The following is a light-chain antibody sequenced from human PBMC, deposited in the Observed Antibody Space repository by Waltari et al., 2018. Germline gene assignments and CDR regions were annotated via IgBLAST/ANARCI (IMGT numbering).Light chain of an antibody. V-gene: IGKV3-15*01. J-gene: IGKJ1*01. CDR3: QQYDEWWT. CDR1: QSVSSK. CDR2: GAS. Sequence: EIVMTQSPATLSVSLGERATLSCRASQSVSSKLAWYQQKPGQGPRLLIYGASTRATGIPARFSGSGSGTEFTLTITSMQSEDFAVYYCQQYDEWWTFGQGTKVEIK.